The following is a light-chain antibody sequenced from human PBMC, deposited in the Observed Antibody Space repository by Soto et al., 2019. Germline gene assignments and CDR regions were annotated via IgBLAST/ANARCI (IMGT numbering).Light chain of an antibody. V-gene: IGKV3-20*01. CDR1: QSVSSSY. CDR3: QQYDNSPIT. Sequence: EIVLTQSPGTLSLSPGERATLSCRASQSVSSSYLAWYQQKPGQAPRLLIYAVSSRATGIPDRFSGSGSGTDFTLTISRLEPEDFAVYYCQQYDNSPITFGQGTRLESK. J-gene: IGKJ5*01. CDR2: AVS.